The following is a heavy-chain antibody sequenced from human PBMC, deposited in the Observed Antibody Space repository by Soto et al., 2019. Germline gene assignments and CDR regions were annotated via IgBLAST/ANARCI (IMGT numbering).Heavy chain of an antibody. J-gene: IGHJ5*02. D-gene: IGHD6-13*01. CDR3: ARGRYSSSWHPMNWFDP. V-gene: IGHV4-59*01. CDR1: GGSISSYY. CDR2: IYYSGST. Sequence: SETLSLTCTVSGGSISSYYWSWIRQPPGKGLEWIGYIYYSGSTNYNPSLKSRVTISVDTSNNQFSLKLSSVTAADTAVYYCARGRYSSSWHPMNWFDPWGQGTLVTVSS.